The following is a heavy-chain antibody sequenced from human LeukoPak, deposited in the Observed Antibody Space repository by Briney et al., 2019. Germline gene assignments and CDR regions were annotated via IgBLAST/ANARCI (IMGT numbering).Heavy chain of an antibody. D-gene: IGHD2-15*01. V-gene: IGHV1-46*01. CDR1: GHTFTSYY. CDR2: INPSGGST. CDR3: ARESSGGSSPGGYYYYYGMDV. Sequence: ASVKVSCKASGHTFTSYYMHWVRQAPGQGLEWMGIINPSGGSTSYAQKFQGRVTMTRDTSTSTVYMELSSLRSEDTAVYYCARESSGGSSPGGYYYYYGMDVWGQGTTVTVSS. J-gene: IGHJ6*02.